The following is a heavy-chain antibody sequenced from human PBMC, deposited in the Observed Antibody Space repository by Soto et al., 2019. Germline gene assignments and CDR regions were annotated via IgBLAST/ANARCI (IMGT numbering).Heavy chain of an antibody. CDR2: IYYSGST. Sequence: PSETLSLTCTVSGGSISSGGYYWSWIRQHPGKGLEWIGYIYYSGSTYYNPSLESRVTISVDTSKNQFSLKLSSVTAADTAVYYCARDVGXCSSTSCPQDYYYGMDVWGQGTTVTVSS. J-gene: IGHJ6*02. D-gene: IGHD2-2*01. V-gene: IGHV4-31*03. CDR3: ARDVGXCSSTSCPQDYYYGMDV. CDR1: GGSISSGGYY.